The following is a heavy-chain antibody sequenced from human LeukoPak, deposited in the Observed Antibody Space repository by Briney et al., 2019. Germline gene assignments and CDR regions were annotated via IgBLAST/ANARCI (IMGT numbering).Heavy chain of an antibody. Sequence: SGPTLVKPTQTPTLTCTFSGVSLSTTGMRVSWIRQPQGKALEWLARIDWDDEKFYSASLKTRLTIAKDTSKNQVVLTVTNVDPVDTATYYCARHSNYDYYFGNWGQGALVSVSS. J-gene: IGHJ4*02. CDR2: IDWDDEK. V-gene: IGHV2-70*04. CDR1: GVSLSTTGMR. D-gene: IGHD4-11*01. CDR3: ARHSNYDYYFGN.